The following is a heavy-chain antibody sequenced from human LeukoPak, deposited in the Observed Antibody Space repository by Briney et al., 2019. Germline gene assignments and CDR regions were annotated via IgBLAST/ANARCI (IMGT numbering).Heavy chain of an antibody. J-gene: IGHJ4*02. Sequence: SETLSLTCAVYGGSFSGFYWSWVRQPPGEGLEWIGEINHSGSTNYNPSLKSRVTISVDTSKNQFSLKLSSVTAADTAVYYCAIIVGAINYWGQGTLVTVSS. D-gene: IGHD1-26*01. V-gene: IGHV4-34*01. CDR2: INHSGST. CDR3: AIIVGAINY. CDR1: GGSFSGFY.